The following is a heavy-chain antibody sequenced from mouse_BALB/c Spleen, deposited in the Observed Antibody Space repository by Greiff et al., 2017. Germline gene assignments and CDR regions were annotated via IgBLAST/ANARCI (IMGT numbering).Heavy chain of an antibody. CDR2: ISTYYGDA. Sequence: VQLQQSGAELVRPGASVKISCKGSGYTFTEYAMHWVKQSHAKSLEWIGVISTYYGDASYNQKFKGKATMTVDKSSSTAYMELARLTSEDSAIYYCAGGGYWGQGTTLTVSS. CDR1: GYTFTEYA. CDR3: AGGGY. J-gene: IGHJ2*01. V-gene: IGHV1S137*01.